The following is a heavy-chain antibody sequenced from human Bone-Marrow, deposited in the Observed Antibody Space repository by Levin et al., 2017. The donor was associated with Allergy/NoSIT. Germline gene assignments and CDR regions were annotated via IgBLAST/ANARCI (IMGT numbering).Heavy chain of an antibody. CDR1: GGSILNGNW. V-gene: IGHV4-4*02. Sequence: NASETLSLTCDVSGGSILNGNWWGWVRQPTGKGLEWIGEIDQSGNTEYNPSLQSRVTISVVRSTNQMSLKMTSVTAADTATYYCASHYHGTGFYGIDVWGQGTAVIVSS. CDR3: ASHYHGTGFYGIDV. CDR2: IDQSGNT. J-gene: IGHJ6*02. D-gene: IGHD3-10*01.